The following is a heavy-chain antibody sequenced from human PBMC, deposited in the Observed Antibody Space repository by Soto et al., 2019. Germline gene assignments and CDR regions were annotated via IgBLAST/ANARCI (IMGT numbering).Heavy chain of an antibody. CDR2: IKQDGSEK. CDR1: GFTFSSYW. Sequence: GSLRLSCAASGFTFSSYWMSWVRQAPGKGLEWVANIKQDGSEKYYVDSVKGRFTISRDNAKNSLYLQMNSLRAEDTAVYYCARGIKLDHYYDSSGYSFDYWGQGTLVTVSS. J-gene: IGHJ4*02. V-gene: IGHV3-7*05. D-gene: IGHD3-22*01. CDR3: ARGIKLDHYYDSSGYSFDY.